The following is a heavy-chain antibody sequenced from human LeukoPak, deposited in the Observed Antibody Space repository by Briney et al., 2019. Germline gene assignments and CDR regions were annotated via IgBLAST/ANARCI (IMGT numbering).Heavy chain of an antibody. CDR1: IGSISSCKW. J-gene: IGHJ6*02. CDR3: ARQKWEQQGRDYYFNGLDV. V-gene: IGHV4-4*02. D-gene: IGHD1/OR15-1a*01. Sequence: SETLSLTCSVSIGSISSCKWWCLVRQSPVKGLGWVGEIYLYGTTNYNPSFTSGVTMSVDRSRNQFSLKLTSVTAADTAVYYCARQKWEQQGRDYYFNGLDVWGPGTTVIVSS. CDR2: IYLYGTT.